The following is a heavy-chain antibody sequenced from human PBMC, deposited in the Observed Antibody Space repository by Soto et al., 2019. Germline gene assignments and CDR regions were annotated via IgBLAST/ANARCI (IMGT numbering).Heavy chain of an antibody. Sequence: ASVKVSCKASGYTFSGFYMHWVRQAPGQGLEWMGWINPNSGGTKSAEKFQGRVTMTRDTSISTAYMELSGLTSDDTAAYYCASAAVTGTAGLDFWGQGTQVTVSS. J-gene: IGHJ4*02. CDR3: ASAAVTGTAGLDF. V-gene: IGHV1-2*02. CDR1: GYTFSGFY. CDR2: INPNSGGT. D-gene: IGHD6-19*01.